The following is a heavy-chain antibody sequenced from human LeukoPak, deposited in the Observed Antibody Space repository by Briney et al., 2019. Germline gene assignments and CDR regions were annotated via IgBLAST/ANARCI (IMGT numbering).Heavy chain of an antibody. V-gene: IGHV3-23*01. CDR1: GFTFSSYA. J-gene: IGHJ6*03. Sequence: GGSLRLSCAASGFTFSSYAMSWVRQAPGKGLEWVSAISGSGGSTYYADSVRGRFAISRDNSKNTLYLQMNSLRAEDTAVYYCAKDGYSYGYYYYYMDVWGKGTTVTVSS. CDR2: ISGSGGST. D-gene: IGHD5-18*01. CDR3: AKDGYSYGYYYYYMDV.